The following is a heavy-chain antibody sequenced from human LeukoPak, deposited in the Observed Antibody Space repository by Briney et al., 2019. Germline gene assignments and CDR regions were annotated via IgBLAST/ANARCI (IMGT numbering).Heavy chain of an antibody. J-gene: IGHJ4*02. D-gene: IGHD3-10*01. Sequence: SVKVSCKASGGTFSSYAISWVRQAPGQGLEWMGGIIPIFGTANYAQKFQGRVTITADESTSTAYMELSSLRSEDTAVYYCVRTQIRGWLIEYYFDYWGQGTLVTVSS. V-gene: IGHV1-69*13. CDR3: VRTQIRGWLIEYYFDY. CDR2: IIPIFGTA. CDR1: GGTFSSYA.